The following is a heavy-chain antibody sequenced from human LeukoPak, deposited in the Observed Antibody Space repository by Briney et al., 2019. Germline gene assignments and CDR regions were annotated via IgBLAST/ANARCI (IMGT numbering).Heavy chain of an antibody. CDR1: GGSISSCNYY. D-gene: IGHD3-22*01. CDR3: ARTYHYDSSGYFLPPYFDY. CDR2: IYYRGST. J-gene: IGHJ4*02. Sequence: SETLSLTCTVSGGSISSCNYYWGWIRQPPGKGLEWIGSIYYRGSTYYNPSLKSRVTISVDTSENQFSLKVTSVTAADTAVYYCARTYHYDSSGYFLPPYFDYWGQGTLVTVSS. V-gene: IGHV4-39*01.